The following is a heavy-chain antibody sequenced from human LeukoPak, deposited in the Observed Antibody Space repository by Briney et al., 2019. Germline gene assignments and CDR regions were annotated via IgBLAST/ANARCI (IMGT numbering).Heavy chain of an antibody. CDR1: GYTFTSYD. J-gene: IGHJ4*02. CDR2: INPNSGGT. V-gene: IGHV1-2*02. CDR3: ARDLGIAAAGAY. D-gene: IGHD6-13*01. Sequence: ASVKVSCKASGYTFTSYDINWVRQATGQGLEWMGWINPNSGGTNYAQKFQGRVTMTRDTSISTAYMELSRLRSDDTAVYYCARDLGIAAAGAYWGQGTLVTVSS.